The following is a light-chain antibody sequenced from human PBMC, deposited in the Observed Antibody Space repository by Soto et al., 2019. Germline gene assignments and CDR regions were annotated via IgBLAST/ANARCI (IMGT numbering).Light chain of an antibody. V-gene: IGKV1-5*03. J-gene: IGKJ1*01. CDR2: KAS. CDR1: QSISSW. CDR3: QQYNSYSWT. Sequence: DIQMTQSPSTLSASVGDRVTITCWASQSISSWLAWYQQKPGKAPKLLIYKASSLESGVPSRFSGSGSGTEFTPTISSLQPDDFATYYCQQYNSYSWTFGQGTKVEIK.